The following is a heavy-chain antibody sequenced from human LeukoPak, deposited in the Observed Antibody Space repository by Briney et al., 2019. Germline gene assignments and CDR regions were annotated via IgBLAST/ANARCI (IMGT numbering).Heavy chain of an antibody. CDR3: ARALSTAARATQFDY. D-gene: IGHD6-6*01. Sequence: GGSLRLSCAASGFAFSTYGMHWVRQAPGKGLEWVAVIWYDGSNKYYADSVKGRFTISRDNSKNTLYLQMNSLRAEDTAVYYCARALSTAARATQFDYWGQGTLVTVSS. J-gene: IGHJ4*02. V-gene: IGHV3-33*01. CDR1: GFAFSTYG. CDR2: IWYDGSNK.